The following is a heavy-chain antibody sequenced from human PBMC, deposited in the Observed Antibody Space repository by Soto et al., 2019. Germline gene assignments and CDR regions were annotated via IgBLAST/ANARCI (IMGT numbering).Heavy chain of an antibody. V-gene: IGHV2-5*02. CDR3: XXXXXXXXXWFDP. CDR2: IYWDDDK. CDR1: GFSLSTSGVA. Sequence: QITLKESGPTLVKPTQTLTLTCTFSGFSLSTSGVAVXXXXQPPGKALECLTLIYWDDDKRYSPSLKSRLTXXXXXXXXXXXXXXXXXXXXXXXXXXXXXXXXXXXXWFDPWGQGTLVTVSS. J-gene: IGHJ5*02.